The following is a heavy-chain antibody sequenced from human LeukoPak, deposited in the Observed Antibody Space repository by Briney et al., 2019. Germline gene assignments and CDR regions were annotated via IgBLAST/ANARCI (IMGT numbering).Heavy chain of an antibody. J-gene: IGHJ4*02. CDR3: ATDLVEIIPGY. V-gene: IGHV3-30*04. Sequence: GGSLRLSCAASGFTFSSSVMHWVRQAPGKGLEWVAVISYDGSNKYFADSVKGRFTISRDNSRNTLYLQMNSLRPEDTAVYYCATDLVEIIPGYWGQGTLVTVPS. CDR2: ISYDGSNK. D-gene: IGHD2-2*01. CDR1: GFTFSSSV.